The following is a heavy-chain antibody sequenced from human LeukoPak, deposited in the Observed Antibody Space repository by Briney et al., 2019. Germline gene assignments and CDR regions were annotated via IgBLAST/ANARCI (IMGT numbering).Heavy chain of an antibody. J-gene: IGHJ2*01. CDR2: IYNSGST. CDR1: GDSITSYY. Sequence: SETLSLTCTVSGDSITSYYWSWIRQPPGKGLEWLGFIYNSGSTNYNPSLKSRVTISVDTSKNQFSLKLSSVTAADTAVYYCARSDYYGSGNWYFDLWGRGTLVTVSS. D-gene: IGHD3-10*01. CDR3: ARSDYYGSGNWYFDL. V-gene: IGHV4-59*01.